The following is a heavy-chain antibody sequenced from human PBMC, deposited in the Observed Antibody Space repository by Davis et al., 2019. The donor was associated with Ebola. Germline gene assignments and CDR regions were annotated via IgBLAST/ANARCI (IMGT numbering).Heavy chain of an antibody. CDR3: ARAHMITFGGVIVRDAFDI. CDR2: IGTAGDT. V-gene: IGHV3-13*01. CDR1: GFTFSSYD. J-gene: IGHJ3*02. D-gene: IGHD3-16*02. Sequence: GESLKISCAASGFTFSSYDMHWVRQATGKGLEWVSAIGTAGDTYYPGSVKGRFTISRENAKNSLYLQMNSLRAGDTAVYYCARAHMITFGGVIVRDAFDIWGQGTMVTVSS.